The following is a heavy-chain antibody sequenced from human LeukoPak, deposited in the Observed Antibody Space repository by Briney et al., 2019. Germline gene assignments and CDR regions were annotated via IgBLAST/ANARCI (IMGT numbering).Heavy chain of an antibody. CDR1: GFTVSGDY. CDR3: ARDLDGYFDY. V-gene: IGHV3-53*01. Sequence: PGGSLRLSCAVSGFTVSGDYMSWVRQAPGKGLEWVSVIYSGGSTYYADSVKGRFTISRDNAKNSLYLQMNSLRAEDTAVYYCARDLDGYFDYWGQGTLVTVSS. J-gene: IGHJ4*02. CDR2: IYSGGST.